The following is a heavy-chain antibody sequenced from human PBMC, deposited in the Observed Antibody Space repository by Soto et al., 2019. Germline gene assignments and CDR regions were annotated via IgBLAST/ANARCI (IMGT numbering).Heavy chain of an antibody. J-gene: IGHJ4*02. CDR2: VNHSGTT. V-gene: IGHV4-34*01. Sequence: QVQLQQWGAGLLKPSETLSLTCAVYGGSFSGYYWTWIRQSPEKGLEWIGEVNHSGTTYYNPSLKTRVTISVQTPKNQFSLKVSSVTAADTAVYYCARGIGYCSRINCYSSRRLRFDSWGQGTLVTVSS. D-gene: IGHD2-2*01. CDR1: GGSFSGYY. CDR3: ARGIGYCSRINCYSSRRLRFDS.